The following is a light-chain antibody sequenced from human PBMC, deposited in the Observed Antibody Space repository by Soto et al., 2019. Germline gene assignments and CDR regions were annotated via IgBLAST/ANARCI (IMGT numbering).Light chain of an antibody. V-gene: IGLV2-14*03. CDR3: SSYTSDSTVEVI. Sequence: QSALTQPASVSGSPGQSITISCTGTNRDIGDYNYVSWYQQHPGKAPKVMIHDVSIRPSGVSERFSGSKSGYTASLTISGLQAEDEADYYCSSYTSDSTVEVIFGGGTQLTVL. CDR2: DVS. CDR1: NRDIGDYNY. J-gene: IGLJ2*01.